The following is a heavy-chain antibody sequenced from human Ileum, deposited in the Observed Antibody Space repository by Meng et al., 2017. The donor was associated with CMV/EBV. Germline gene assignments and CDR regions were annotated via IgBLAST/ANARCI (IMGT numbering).Heavy chain of an antibody. D-gene: IGHD6-6*01. CDR2: INSNGGTT. V-gene: IGHV3-64*02. Sequence: AASGFTFSSYAVHWVRQSPGKGLESVSAINSNGGTTYYADSVKGRFTISRDNSKDTLYLQMGSLRAEDMAIYYCARKGISSSSPIDYWGQGTLVTVSS. CDR3: ARKGISSSSPIDY. J-gene: IGHJ4*02. CDR1: GFTFSSYA.